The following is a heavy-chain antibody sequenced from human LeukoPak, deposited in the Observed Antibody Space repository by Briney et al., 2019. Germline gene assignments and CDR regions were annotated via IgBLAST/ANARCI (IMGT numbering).Heavy chain of an antibody. D-gene: IGHD1-26*01. Sequence: QSGRSLRLSCAASGFTFSSCAMHWVRQAPGKGLEWVAVISYDGSNKYYADSVKGRFTISRDNSKNTLYLQMNSLRAEDTAVYYCAKGGGSFDYWGQGTLVTVSS. CDR3: AKGGGSFDY. V-gene: IGHV3-30*04. CDR2: ISYDGSNK. J-gene: IGHJ4*02. CDR1: GFTFSSCA.